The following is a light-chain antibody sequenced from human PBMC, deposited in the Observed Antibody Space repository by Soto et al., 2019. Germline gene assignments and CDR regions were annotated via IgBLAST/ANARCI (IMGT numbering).Light chain of an antibody. CDR2: AAS. V-gene: IGKV1-27*01. Sequence: DVQLTQSPSSLSASVGDRINITCRPSQDISHYLAWYQQKPGKPPRVLIYAASTLQSGVPTRFSGRRSGPDFTLTISSLLPEDVATYYCQKYYFAPLTFGGGTKVEIK. CDR3: QKYYFAPLT. CDR1: QDISHY. J-gene: IGKJ4*01.